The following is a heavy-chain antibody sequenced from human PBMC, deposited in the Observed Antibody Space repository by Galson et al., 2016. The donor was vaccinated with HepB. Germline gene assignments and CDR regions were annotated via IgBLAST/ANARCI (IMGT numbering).Heavy chain of an antibody. V-gene: IGHV3-23*01. Sequence: SLRLSCAASGFTFSWNAMTWVRQTPGKGLEWVSSISGHGDYPYNAENTYYADSVRGRFTISRDNSQNSLYLQMNSLRADDTAVYYCARDVCGNYCSFDYCGQGTLVTVSS. CDR2: ISGHGDYPYNAENT. CDR1: GFTFSWNA. J-gene: IGHJ4*02. CDR3: ARDVCGNYCSFDY. D-gene: IGHD1-7*01.